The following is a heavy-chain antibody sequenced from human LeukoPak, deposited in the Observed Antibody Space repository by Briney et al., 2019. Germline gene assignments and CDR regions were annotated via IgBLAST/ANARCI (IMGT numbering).Heavy chain of an antibody. Sequence: SETLSLTCTVSGGSISSYYWSWIRQPPGKGLEWIGYIYYSGSTNYNPSLKGRVTISVDTSKNQFSLKLSSVTAADTAVYYCARDLRYYDFWSGYSPTSAFDIWGQGTMVTVSS. D-gene: IGHD3-3*01. V-gene: IGHV4-59*01. CDR3: ARDLRYYDFWSGYSPTSAFDI. J-gene: IGHJ3*02. CDR1: GGSISSYY. CDR2: IYYSGST.